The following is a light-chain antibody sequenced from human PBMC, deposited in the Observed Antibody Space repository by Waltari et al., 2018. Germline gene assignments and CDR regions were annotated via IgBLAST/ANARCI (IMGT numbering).Light chain of an antibody. V-gene: IGKV3-20*01. CDR3: QKYGSLPAT. J-gene: IGKJ1*01. Sequence: EIMLTQSPGTLSLSPGERATLSCRASQSISRYVAWYQHKPGQAPRLLIYDASSRATGIPDRFSGSGSGTDFSLTISRLEPEDFAVYYCQKYGSLPATFGQGTKVEIK. CDR2: DAS. CDR1: QSISRY.